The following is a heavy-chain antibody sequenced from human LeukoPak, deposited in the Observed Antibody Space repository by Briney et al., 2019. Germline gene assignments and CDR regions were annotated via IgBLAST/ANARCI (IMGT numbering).Heavy chain of an antibody. V-gene: IGHV1-46*01. Sequence: GASVEVSCKASGYTFTSYYMHWVRQAPEQGLEWMGIINPSGGSTSYAQKFQGRVTMTRDTSTSTVCMELSSLRSEDTAVYYCARDPGSGEPIFDYWGQGTLVTVSS. D-gene: IGHD3-10*01. CDR2: INPSGGST. CDR1: GYTFTSYY. CDR3: ARDPGSGEPIFDY. J-gene: IGHJ4*02.